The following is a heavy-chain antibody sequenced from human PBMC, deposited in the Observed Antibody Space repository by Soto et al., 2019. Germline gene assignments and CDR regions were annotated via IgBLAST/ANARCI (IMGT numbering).Heavy chain of an antibody. Sequence: EVQLVESGGGLVQPGGSLRLSCAASGFTFSSYWMHWVRQAPGKGLVWVSRINTDGSRISYADSVKGRFTISRDNAKNTLYLHMNSLRAEDTAIYYCARGIMYLYGMDVWGQGTTVTVSS. D-gene: IGHD3-16*01. CDR3: ARGIMYLYGMDV. V-gene: IGHV3-74*01. J-gene: IGHJ6*02. CDR1: GFTFSSYW. CDR2: INTDGSRI.